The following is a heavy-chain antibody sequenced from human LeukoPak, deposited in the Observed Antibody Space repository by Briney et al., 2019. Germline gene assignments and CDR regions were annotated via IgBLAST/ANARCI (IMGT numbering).Heavy chain of an antibody. J-gene: IGHJ6*02. D-gene: IGHD2-21*02. CDR1: GYTFTNYY. V-gene: IGHV1-46*01. CDR2: INPSGGST. Sequence: GASVKVSCKASGYTFTNYYMHWVRQAPGQGLEWMGIINPSGGSTSSPQKFQGRVTMTRDTSTSTVYMELSSLRSEDTAVYYCARDGHIVEVTPLGYYGMDVWGQGSTVTVSS. CDR3: ARDGHIVEVTPLGYYGMDV.